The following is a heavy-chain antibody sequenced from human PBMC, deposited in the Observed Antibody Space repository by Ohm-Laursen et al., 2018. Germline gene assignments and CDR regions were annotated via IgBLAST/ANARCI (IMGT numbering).Heavy chain of an antibody. Sequence: GSLRLSCAASGFTFSSYSMNWVRQAPGKGLEWVANIKQDGSEKYYVDSVTGRFTISRDNAKNSLYLQMNSLRAEDTAVYYCFSGPSWEIWGQGTVITVSS. CDR3: FSGPSWEI. J-gene: IGHJ3*02. CDR2: IKQDGSEK. CDR1: GFTFSSYS. V-gene: IGHV3-7*01. D-gene: IGHD1-26*01.